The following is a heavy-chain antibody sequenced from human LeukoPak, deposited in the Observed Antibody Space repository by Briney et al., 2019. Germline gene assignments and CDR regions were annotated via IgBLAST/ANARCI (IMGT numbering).Heavy chain of an antibody. V-gene: IGHV3-74*03. CDR1: GFTFSSYA. CDR2: INSDGSSI. D-gene: IGHD5-12*01. CDR3: AREGRVSGYDFDC. J-gene: IGHJ4*02. Sequence: GGSLRLSCAASGFTFSSYAMSWVRQAPGKGLVWVSRINSDGSSITYADSVKGRFTISRDNAKNTLYLQMNSLRVEDTAVYYCAREGRVSGYDFDCWGQGTLVTVSS.